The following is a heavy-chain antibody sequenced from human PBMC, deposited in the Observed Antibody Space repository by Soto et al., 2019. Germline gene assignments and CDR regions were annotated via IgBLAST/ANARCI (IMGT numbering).Heavy chain of an antibody. CDR2: IYYSGST. CDR1: GGSISSSSYY. D-gene: IGHD5-18*01. V-gene: IGHV4-39*01. CDR3: ARRYSYGYYDY. Sequence: SETLSLTCTVSGGSISSSSYYWGWIRQPPGKGLEWIGSIYYSGSTYYNPSLKSRVTISVDTSKNQFSLKLSSVTAADTAVYYCARRYSYGYYDYWGKGTLVTVSS. J-gene: IGHJ4*02.